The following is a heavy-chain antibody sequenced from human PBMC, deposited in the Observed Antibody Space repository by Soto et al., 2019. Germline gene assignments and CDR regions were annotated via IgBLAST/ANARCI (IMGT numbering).Heavy chain of an antibody. Sequence: VASVKVSCKASGGTFSSYTISWVRQAPGQGLEWMGRIIPILGIANYAQKFQGRVTITADKSTSTAYMELSSLRSEDTAVYYCARALDTAMETGPAFDIWGQGTMVTVSS. CDR3: ARALDTAMETGPAFDI. CDR2: IIPILGIA. CDR1: GGTFSSYT. V-gene: IGHV1-69*02. J-gene: IGHJ3*02. D-gene: IGHD5-18*01.